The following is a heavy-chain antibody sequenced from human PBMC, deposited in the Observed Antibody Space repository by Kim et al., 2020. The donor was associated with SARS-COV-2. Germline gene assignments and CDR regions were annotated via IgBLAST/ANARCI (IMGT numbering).Heavy chain of an antibody. CDR2: IFNGGRT. CDR1: GVSISVYY. J-gene: IGHJ4*02. Sequence: SETLSLTCTVSGVSISVYYLSWVRQAPGKGLEWIGYIFNGGRTNFNPSLKSRVTISVDTSKNQFSLKLSSVTDADTAMYYCASEAGYYVLDYWGQGSLVALSS. CDR3: ASEAGYYVLDY. V-gene: IGHV4-59*13. D-gene: IGHD3-10*02.